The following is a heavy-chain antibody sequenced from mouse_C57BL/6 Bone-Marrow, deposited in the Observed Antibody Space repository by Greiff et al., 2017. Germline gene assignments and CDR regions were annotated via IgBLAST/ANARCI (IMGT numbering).Heavy chain of an antibody. V-gene: IGHV1-82*01. CDR1: GYAISSSW. CDR2: YYPGDGGT. D-gene: IGHD4-1*01. CDR3: ASWGWFSY. J-gene: IGHJ3*01. Sequence: VKLMESGPELVKPGASVKISCKASGYAISSSWKNRVKQRPGEGLVWIGRYYPGDGGTNYNGKFKSKASLTADTSSSTAYMPHSSLTSEDSAVYFCASWGWFSYWGQGTLVTVSA.